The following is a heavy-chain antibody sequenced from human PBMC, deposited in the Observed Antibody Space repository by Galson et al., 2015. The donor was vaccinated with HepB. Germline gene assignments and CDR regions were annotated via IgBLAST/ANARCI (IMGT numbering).Heavy chain of an antibody. Sequence: SVKVSCKAFGYTFTGYYMHWVRQAPGQGLEWMGRINPNSAGTNYAQKFQGRVTMTRDTSIGTAYMELSRLRSDDTAVYYCARPRHYYDSSGYYFGAFDIWGQGTMVTVSS. D-gene: IGHD3-22*01. CDR2: INPNSAGT. V-gene: IGHV1-2*06. J-gene: IGHJ3*02. CDR1: GYTFTGYY. CDR3: ARPRHYYDSSGYYFGAFDI.